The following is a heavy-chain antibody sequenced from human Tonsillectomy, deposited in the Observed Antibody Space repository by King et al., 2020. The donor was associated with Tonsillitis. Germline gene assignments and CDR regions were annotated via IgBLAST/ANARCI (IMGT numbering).Heavy chain of an antibody. J-gene: IGHJ4*02. CDR2: IYWDDVE. CDR1: GFSLSTGGVG. V-gene: IGHV2-5*02. CDR3: AHPPNFDWSLYFDY. Sequence: ITLKESGPTLVKPTQTLTLTCTFSGFSLSTGGVGVGWIRQPPGKALEWLALIYWDDVERYNPSLKSRLTITKDTSKNQVVLTMTNLDPVDTATYYCAHPPNFDWSLYFDYWGQGTLVTVSS. D-gene: IGHD3-9*01.